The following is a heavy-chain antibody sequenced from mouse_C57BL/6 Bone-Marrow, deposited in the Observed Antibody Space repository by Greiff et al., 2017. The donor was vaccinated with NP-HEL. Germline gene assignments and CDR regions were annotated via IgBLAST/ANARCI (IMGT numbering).Heavy chain of an antibody. V-gene: IGHV1-64*01. Sequence: QVQLQQPGAELVKPGASVKLSCKASGYTFTSYWMHWVKQRPGQGLEWIGMIHPNSGSTNYNEKFKSKATLTVDKSSSTAYMQLSSLTSEDSAVYYCARGPFYGSSVVGCWGQGTSVTVSS. J-gene: IGHJ4*01. CDR2: IHPNSGST. CDR1: GYTFTSYW. CDR3: ARGPFYGSSVVGC. D-gene: IGHD1-1*01.